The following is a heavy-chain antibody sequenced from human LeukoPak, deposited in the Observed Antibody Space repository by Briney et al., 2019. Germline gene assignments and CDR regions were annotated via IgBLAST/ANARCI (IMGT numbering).Heavy chain of an antibody. CDR3: ATSFRAVNWFDP. J-gene: IGHJ5*02. CDR1: GYTFTRYY. D-gene: IGHD3-10*01. V-gene: IGHV1-46*01. Sequence: GASVKVSCKASGYTFTRYYMNWVRQAPGQGLEWMGIINPSGGSTNYAQKFQGRVTMTRDTSTSTIYMEVSSLRSEDTAVYYRATSFRAVNWFDPWGQGTLVTVSS. CDR2: INPSGGST.